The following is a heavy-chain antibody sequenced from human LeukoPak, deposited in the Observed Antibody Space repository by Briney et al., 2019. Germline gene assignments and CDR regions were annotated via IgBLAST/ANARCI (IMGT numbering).Heavy chain of an antibody. CDR1: GFTFSSYS. CDR3: ARDNDLLRYFDWPLDY. J-gene: IGHJ4*02. CDR2: ISSSSSTI. V-gene: IGHV3-48*04. D-gene: IGHD3-9*01. Sequence: PGGSLRLSCAASGFTFSSYSMNWVRQAPGKGLEWVSYISSSSSTIYYADSVKGRFTISRDNAKNSLYLQMSSLRAEDTAVYYCARDNDLLRYFDWPLDYWGQGTLVTVSS.